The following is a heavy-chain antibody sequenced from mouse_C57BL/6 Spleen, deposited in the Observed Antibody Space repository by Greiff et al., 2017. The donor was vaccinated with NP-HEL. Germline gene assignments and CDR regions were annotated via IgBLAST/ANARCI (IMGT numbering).Heavy chain of an antibody. Sequence: VHLVESGPGLVQPSQSLSITCTVSGFSLTSYGVHWVRQSPGKGLEWLGVIWSGGSTDYNAAFISRLSISKDNSKSQVFFKMNSLQADDTAIYYCARNSNYHIGYAMDYWGQGTSVTVSS. CDR1: GFSLTSYG. V-gene: IGHV2-2*01. J-gene: IGHJ4*01. CDR2: IWSGGST. CDR3: ARNSNYHIGYAMDY. D-gene: IGHD2-5*01.